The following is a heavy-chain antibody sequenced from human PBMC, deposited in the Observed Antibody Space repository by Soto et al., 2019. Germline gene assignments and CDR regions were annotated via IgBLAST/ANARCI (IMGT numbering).Heavy chain of an antibody. D-gene: IGHD2-15*01. Sequence: SETLSLTCTVSGGSISSSSYYWGWIRQPPGKGLEWIGSIYYSGSTYYNPSLKSRVTISVDTSKNQFSLKLSSVTAADTAVYYCARGDIVGSGYYYYMDVWGKGTTVTVS. J-gene: IGHJ6*03. V-gene: IGHV4-39*01. CDR3: ARGDIVGSGYYYYMDV. CDR2: IYYSGST. CDR1: GGSISSSSYY.